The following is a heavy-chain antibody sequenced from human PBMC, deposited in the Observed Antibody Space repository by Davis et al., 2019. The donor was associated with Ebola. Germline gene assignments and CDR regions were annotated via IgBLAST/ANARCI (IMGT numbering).Heavy chain of an antibody. D-gene: IGHD1-26*01. V-gene: IGHV1-18*01. CDR2: NSAYNGNT. CDR1: GYTFKNYA. CDR3: ARTSIVGTTTTASGI. J-gene: IGHJ3*02. Sequence: ASVKVSCKASGYTFKNYALSWVRQASGQGLEWMGWNSAYNGNTNYAQILQGRVTMTTDTSTGTAYMELRSLRSDDTAVYFCARTSIVGTTTTASGIWGQGTKVTVSS.